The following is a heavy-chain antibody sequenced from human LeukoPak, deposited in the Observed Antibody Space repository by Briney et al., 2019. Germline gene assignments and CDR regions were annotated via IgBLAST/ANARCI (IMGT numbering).Heavy chain of an antibody. CDR2: IYSGGHT. D-gene: IGHD5-18*01. V-gene: IGHV3-53*01. J-gene: IGHJ3*02. CDR3: ARGGIQLWPGAFDI. Sequence: GGSLRLSCAASGFTVSSNFMSWVRQAPGRGLEWVSVIYSGGHTYYADSVKGRFTISRDNFNNTLYLQMNSLRAEDTAVYYCARGGIQLWPGAFDIWGQGTMVTVSS. CDR1: GFTVSSNF.